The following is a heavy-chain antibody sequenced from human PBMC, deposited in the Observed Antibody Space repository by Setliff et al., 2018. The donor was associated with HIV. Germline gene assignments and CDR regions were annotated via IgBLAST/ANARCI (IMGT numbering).Heavy chain of an antibody. J-gene: IGHJ4*02. V-gene: IGHV1-3*01. CDR3: AMTKMIYYLDF. CDR2: INPDNGNT. D-gene: IGHD3-16*01. CDR1: GDNFTSYT. Sequence: ASVKVSCKASGDNFTSYTFHWVRQAPGQTPEWMGWINPDNGNTQYSQKFRGRVTMTRDTSANTVFMQMSSLRSEDTSIFYCAMTKMIYYLDFWGQGTLVTVSS.